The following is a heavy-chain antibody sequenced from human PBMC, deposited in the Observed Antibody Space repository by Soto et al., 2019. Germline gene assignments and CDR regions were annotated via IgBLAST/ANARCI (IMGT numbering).Heavy chain of an antibody. J-gene: IGHJ3*02. CDR1: GGSISSYY. Sequence: SSETLSLTCTVSGGSISSYYWSWIRQPPGKGLEWIGYIYYSGSTNYNPSLKSRVTISVDTSKNQFSLKLSSVTAADTAVYYCARKADATDAFDIWGQGTMVTVSS. CDR3: ARKADATDAFDI. CDR2: IYYSGST. V-gene: IGHV4-59*01.